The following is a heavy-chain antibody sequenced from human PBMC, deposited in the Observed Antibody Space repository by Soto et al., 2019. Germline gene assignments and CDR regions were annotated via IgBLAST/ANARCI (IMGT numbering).Heavy chain of an antibody. CDR1: GGIFTNNA. D-gene: IGHD5-18*01. CDR2: VIPLFDTA. J-gene: IGHJ6*02. CDR3: ATGGHNDGYNFYHGMDV. Sequence: QVQVVQSGAEVKKPGSSVKVSCKVSGGIFTNNAISWVRQAPGQGLEWLGGVIPLFDTAYYAQIFRGRIRISADGATTTAYMELSGLTSADTAVYFCATGGHNDGYNFYHGMDVWGQGTKVTVS. V-gene: IGHV1-69*01.